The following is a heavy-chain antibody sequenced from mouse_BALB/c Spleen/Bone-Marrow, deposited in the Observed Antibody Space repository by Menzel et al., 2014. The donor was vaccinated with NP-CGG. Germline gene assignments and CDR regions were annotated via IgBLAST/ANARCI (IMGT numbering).Heavy chain of an antibody. Sequence: EVNVVESGGGLVQPGGSLRLSCATSGFTFTDHCMSWVRQPPGKALEWLGFIRNKANGYTTEYSASVKGRFTISRDNSQSILYLQMNTLRAEDSATYYCARDIGRLLFDYWGQGTTLTVSS. CDR3: ARDIGRLLFDY. V-gene: IGHV7-3*02. CDR2: IRNKANGYTT. J-gene: IGHJ2*01. D-gene: IGHD1-2*01. CDR1: GFTFTDHC.